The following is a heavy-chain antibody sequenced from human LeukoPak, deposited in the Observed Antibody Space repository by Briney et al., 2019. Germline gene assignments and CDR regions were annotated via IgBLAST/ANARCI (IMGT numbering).Heavy chain of an antibody. CDR2: IGVAANT. J-gene: IGHJ4*02. CDR1: GFTFSSYD. Sequence: PGGSLRLSCAASGFTFSSYDMHWVRHATGKGLEWVSAIGVAANTFYSGSVKGRFTISRENAKNSLYLLMTSLRAEDTAVYYCARQNTPHGNFDYWGQGILVTVSS. V-gene: IGHV3-13*01. D-gene: IGHD1-26*01. CDR3: ARQNTPHGNFDY.